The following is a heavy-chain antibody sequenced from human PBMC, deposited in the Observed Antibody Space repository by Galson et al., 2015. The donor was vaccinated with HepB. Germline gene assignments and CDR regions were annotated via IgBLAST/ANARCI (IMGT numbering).Heavy chain of an antibody. Sequence: SLRLSCAASGFTFSSCSMNWVRQAPGKGLEWVSSISSSSSYIYYADSVKGRFTISRDNAKNSLYLQMNSLRAEDTAVYYCARYSWELLGGYFDYWGQGTLVTVSS. CDR3: ARYSWELLGGYFDY. CDR2: ISSSSSYI. CDR1: GFTFSSCS. V-gene: IGHV3-21*01. J-gene: IGHJ4*02. D-gene: IGHD1-26*01.